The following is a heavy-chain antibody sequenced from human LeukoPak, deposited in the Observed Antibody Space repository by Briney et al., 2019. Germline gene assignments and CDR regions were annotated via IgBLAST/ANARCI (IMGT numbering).Heavy chain of an antibody. CDR3: AKDRKHDYGDYGPDY. Sequence: GGSLRLSCAASGFTFSDYYMSWIRQAPGKGLEWVSYISTSGNTIYYADSVKGRFTISRDNSKNTLYLQMNSLRAEDTAVYYCAKDRKHDYGDYGPDYWGQGTLVTVSS. D-gene: IGHD4-17*01. CDR1: GFTFSDYY. V-gene: IGHV3-11*01. J-gene: IGHJ4*02. CDR2: ISTSGNTI.